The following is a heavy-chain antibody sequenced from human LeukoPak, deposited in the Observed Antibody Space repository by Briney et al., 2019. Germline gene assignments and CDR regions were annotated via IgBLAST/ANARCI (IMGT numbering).Heavy chain of an antibody. J-gene: IGHJ4*02. D-gene: IGHD6-13*01. CDR3: ARVERIAAAY. CDR2: INHSGST. V-gene: IGHV4-34*01. CDR1: GFTFSSYA. Sequence: GSLRLSCAASGFTFSSYAMTWIRQPPGKGLEWIGGINHSGSTNYNPSLKSRVTISVDTSKNQFSLNLRSVTAADTAVYYCARVERIAAAYWGQGTLVTVSS.